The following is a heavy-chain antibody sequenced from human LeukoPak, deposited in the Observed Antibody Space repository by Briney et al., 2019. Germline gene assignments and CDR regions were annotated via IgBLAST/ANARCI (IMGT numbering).Heavy chain of an antibody. J-gene: IGHJ5*02. Sequence: ASVKVSCKASGYTFTGYYMHWVRQAPGQGLEWMGWINPNSGGTNYAQKFQGRVTMTRDTSISTAYMELSRLRSDDTAVYYCARDHQYCSSTSCPFDPWGQGTLVTVSS. V-gene: IGHV1-2*02. CDR1: GYTFTGYY. CDR3: ARDHQYCSSTSCPFDP. CDR2: INPNSGGT. D-gene: IGHD2-2*01.